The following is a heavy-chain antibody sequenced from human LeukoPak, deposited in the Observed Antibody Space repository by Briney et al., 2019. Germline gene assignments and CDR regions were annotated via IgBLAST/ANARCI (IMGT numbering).Heavy chain of an antibody. V-gene: IGHV3-43*01. CDR2: ISWDGGST. CDR1: GFTFDDYT. Sequence: GGSLRLSCAASGFTFDDYTMHWVRQAPGKGLEWVSLISWDGGSTYYADSVKGLFTISRDNSKNSLYLQMNSLRTEDTALYYCAKGTYYYYMDVWGKGTTVTVCS. CDR3: AKGTYYYYMDV. J-gene: IGHJ6*03.